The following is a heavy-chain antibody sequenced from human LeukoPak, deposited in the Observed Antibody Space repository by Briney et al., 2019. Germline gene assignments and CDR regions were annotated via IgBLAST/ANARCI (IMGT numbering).Heavy chain of an antibody. Sequence: SETLSLTCTVSGGSISGYYWSWIRQPPGKGLEWIGYIYDNGRFNYNPSLKSRVTISIDTSKNRFSLRLRSVTAADTAVYYRARTGDSSGYAYYFDYWGQGTLVTVSS. V-gene: IGHV4-59*01. CDR1: GGSISGYY. D-gene: IGHD3-22*01. J-gene: IGHJ4*02. CDR3: ARTGDSSGYAYYFDY. CDR2: IYDNGRF.